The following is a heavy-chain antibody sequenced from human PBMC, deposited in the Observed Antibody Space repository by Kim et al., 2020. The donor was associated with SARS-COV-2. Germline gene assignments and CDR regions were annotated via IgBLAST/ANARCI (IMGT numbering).Heavy chain of an antibody. CDR3: ARGSLYYDFWSGYALSY. V-gene: IGHV3-33*01. J-gene: IGHJ4*02. CDR1: GFTFSSYG. Sequence: GGSLRLSCAASGFTFSSYGMHWVRQAPGKGLEWVAVIWYDGSNKYYADSVKGRFTISRDNSKNTLYLQMNSLRAEDTAVYYCARGSLYYDFWSGYALSYWGQGTLVTVSS. D-gene: IGHD3-3*01. CDR2: IWYDGSNK.